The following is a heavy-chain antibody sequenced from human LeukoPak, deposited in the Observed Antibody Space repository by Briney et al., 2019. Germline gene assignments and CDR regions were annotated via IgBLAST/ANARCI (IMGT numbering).Heavy chain of an antibody. D-gene: IGHD4-11*01. Sequence: ASVKVSCKASGYTFTSYGIIWVRQAPGQGLEWMGWISAYNGNTNYAQKLQGRVTITTDTSTSTAYMELRSLRSDDTAVYYCARDGRLTTTPDNDYYYYYGMDVWGQGTTVTVSS. CDR3: ARDGRLTTTPDNDYYYYYGMDV. CDR2: ISAYNGNT. J-gene: IGHJ6*02. V-gene: IGHV1-18*01. CDR1: GYTFTSYG.